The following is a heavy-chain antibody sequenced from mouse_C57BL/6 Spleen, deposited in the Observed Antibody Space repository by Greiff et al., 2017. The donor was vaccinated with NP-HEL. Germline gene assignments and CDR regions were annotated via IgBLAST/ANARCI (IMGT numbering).Heavy chain of an antibody. CDR3: ATITTVVAHFDY. D-gene: IGHD1-1*01. CDR2: IDPSDSYT. V-gene: IGHV1-50*01. Sequence: QVQLQQPGAELVKPGASVKLSCKASGYTFTSYWMQWVKQRPGQGLEWIGEIDPSDSYTNYNQKFKGKATLTVDTSSSTAYMQLSSLTSEDSAVYYCATITTVVAHFDYWGQGTTLTVSS. CDR1: GYTFTSYW. J-gene: IGHJ2*01.